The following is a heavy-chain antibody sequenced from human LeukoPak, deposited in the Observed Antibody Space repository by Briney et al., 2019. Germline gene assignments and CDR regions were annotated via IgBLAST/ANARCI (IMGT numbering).Heavy chain of an antibody. Sequence: GGSLRLSCAASGFTFSSYAMRWVGQAPGRGREWVSAISGSGGSTYYADSVKGRFPISRDNSKNTLYLQMNSLRAEDTAVYYCAKDSCSSTSCRGYFDYWGQGTLVTVSS. V-gene: IGHV3-23*01. CDR1: GFTFSSYA. CDR3: AKDSCSSTSCRGYFDY. CDR2: ISGSGGST. J-gene: IGHJ4*02. D-gene: IGHD2-2*01.